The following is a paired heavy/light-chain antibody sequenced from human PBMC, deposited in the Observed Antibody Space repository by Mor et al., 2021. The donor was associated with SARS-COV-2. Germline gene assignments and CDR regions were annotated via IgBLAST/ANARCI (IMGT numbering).Light chain of an antibody. CDR2: GNT. J-gene: IGLJ1*01. CDR3: QSYDSSLRGYV. CDR1: SSNIGTPYD. V-gene: IGLV1-40*01. Sequence: SVLTQPPSVSGAPGQRVTISCTGSSSNIGTPYDVHWYKQLPGAAPKLLIYGNTNRPSGVPDRFSGSKSGTSASLAITGLQAEDEADYYCQSYDSSLRGYVFGAGTKVTVL.
Heavy chain of an antibody. J-gene: IGHJ6*03. CDR2: ISGSRSTI. CDR1: GFTFSYYG. Sequence: EVQVVESGGGLVQPGGSLRLSCAASGFTFSYYGMNWVRQAPGKGLEWVSYISGSRSTIYYADSVRGRFTISRDNAKNSLYVQMNSLTDEDTAVYYCAREGRGDGYNYYYYYMDVWGKGTSVTVSS. D-gene: IGHD5-12*01. V-gene: IGHV3-48*02. CDR3: AREGRGDGYNYYYYYMDV.